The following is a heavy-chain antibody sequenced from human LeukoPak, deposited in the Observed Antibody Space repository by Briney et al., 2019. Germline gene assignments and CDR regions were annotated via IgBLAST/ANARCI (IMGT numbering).Heavy chain of an antibody. Sequence: GGSLRLSCAASGFTFSSYAMSWVRQAPGKGLEWVSAISGSDGSTYYADSVKGRFTISRDNSKNTLYPQMNSLRAEDTAVYYCAKLVSPSPKYYYGSGLPDYWGQGTQVTVSS. CDR2: ISGSDGST. J-gene: IGHJ4*02. CDR3: AKLVSPSPKYYYGSGLPDY. D-gene: IGHD3-10*01. CDR1: GFTFSSYA. V-gene: IGHV3-23*01.